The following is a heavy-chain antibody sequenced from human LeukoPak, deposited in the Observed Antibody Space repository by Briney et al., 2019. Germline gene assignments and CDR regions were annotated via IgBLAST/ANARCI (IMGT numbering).Heavy chain of an antibody. CDR3: ARVVVVAATWFDP. D-gene: IGHD2-15*01. J-gene: IGHJ5*02. V-gene: IGHV4-59*01. Sequence: SETLSLTCTVSGGSISSYYWSWIRQPPGKGPEWIGYIYYSGSTNYNPSLKSRVTISVDTSKNQFSLKLSSVTAADAAVYYCARVVVVAATWFDPWGQGTLVTVSS. CDR2: IYYSGST. CDR1: GGSISSYY.